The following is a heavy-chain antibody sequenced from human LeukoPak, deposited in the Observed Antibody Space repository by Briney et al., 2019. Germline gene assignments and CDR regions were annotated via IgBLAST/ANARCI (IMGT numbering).Heavy chain of an antibody. J-gene: IGHJ4*02. V-gene: IGHV3-23*01. CDR2: ISGRGGGT. Sequence: GGSLRLSCAASGFTFGSYAMSWVRQAPGKGLEWVSYISGRGGGTFYADSVKGRLTISRDNSKNTLFLQMNSLRAEDTAMYYCVKGGTDYDFWNDSSYSYYFDFWGQGTLVTVSS. CDR3: VKGGTDYDFWNDSSYSYYFDF. D-gene: IGHD3-3*01. CDR1: GFTFGSYA.